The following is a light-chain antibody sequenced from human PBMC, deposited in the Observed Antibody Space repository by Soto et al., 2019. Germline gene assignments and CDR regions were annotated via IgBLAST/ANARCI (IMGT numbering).Light chain of an antibody. CDR3: QSYDSSLSGSV. V-gene: IGLV2-14*01. Sequence: QSALTQPASVSGSPGQSIAISCTGTSSDVGGENYVSWYQHHPGKAPKLMIYEVSNRPSGVSNRFSGSKSGNTASLTISGLQPEDEGDYYCQSYDSSLSGSVFGGGTQLTVL. CDR1: SSDVGGENY. J-gene: IGLJ3*02. CDR2: EVS.